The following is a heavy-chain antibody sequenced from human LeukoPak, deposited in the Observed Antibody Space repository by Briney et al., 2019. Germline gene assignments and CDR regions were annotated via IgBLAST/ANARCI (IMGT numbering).Heavy chain of an antibody. CDR2: ISGSGGST. CDR3: AKSINSYSSGWDYFDY. V-gene: IGHV3-23*01. D-gene: IGHD6-19*01. CDR1: GFTFSTYA. Sequence: GGSLRLSCAASGFTFSTYAMSWVRQAPGKGLEWVSAISGSGGSTYYADSVKGRFTISRDNSKNTLYPQMNSLRAEDTAVYYCAKSINSYSSGWDYFDYWGQGTLVTVSS. J-gene: IGHJ4*02.